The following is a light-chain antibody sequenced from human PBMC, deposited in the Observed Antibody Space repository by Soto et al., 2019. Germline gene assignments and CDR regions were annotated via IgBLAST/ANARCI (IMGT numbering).Light chain of an antibody. V-gene: IGKV3-20*01. CDR3: QQYNSPPRT. CDR2: GTS. CDR1: QSVSSSY. Sequence: EIVLTQSPCTLSLSPGERATLSCRASQSVSSSYLAWYQQKPGQAPRLLIYGTSSRATGIPYRFSGSGSGTDFTLTISRLEPEDFAVYYCQQYNSPPRTFGQGTKVEIK. J-gene: IGKJ1*01.